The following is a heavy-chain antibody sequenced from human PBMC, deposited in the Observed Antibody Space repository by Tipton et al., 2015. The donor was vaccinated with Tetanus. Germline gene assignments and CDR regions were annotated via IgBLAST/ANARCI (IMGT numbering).Heavy chain of an antibody. V-gene: IGHV3-48*03. CDR1: GFTFSTYE. CDR3: TRHRRGDGYNLGAY. J-gene: IGHJ4*02. D-gene: IGHD5-24*01. Sequence: SLRLSCETSGFTFSTYEMNWVRQAPGKGLEWVSYISSSGSIVYCADSVKGRFTFSRDNAKKSLCLQMNNLRVEDTAVYYCTRHRRGDGYNLGAYWGPGTLVTVSS. CDR2: ISSSGSIV.